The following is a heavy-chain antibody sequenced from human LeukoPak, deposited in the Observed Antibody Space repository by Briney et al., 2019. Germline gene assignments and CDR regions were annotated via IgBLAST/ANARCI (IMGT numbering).Heavy chain of an antibody. CDR2: ISSSSSYI. J-gene: IGHJ6*04. Sequence: PGGSLRLSCAASGFTFSNFSMNWARQTPGKGLEWVSSISSSSSYIYYADSVKGRFTISRDNAKNSLYLQMNSLRAEDTAVYYCARDGRNDIYYYYGMDVWGKGTTVTVSS. CDR3: ARDGRNDIYYYYGMDV. V-gene: IGHV3-21*01. D-gene: IGHD3-9*01. CDR1: GFTFSNFS.